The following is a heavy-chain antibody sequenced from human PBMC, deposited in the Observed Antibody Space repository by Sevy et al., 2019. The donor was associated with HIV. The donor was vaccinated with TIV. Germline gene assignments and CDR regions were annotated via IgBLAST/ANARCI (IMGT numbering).Heavy chain of an antibody. CDR3: AIKITLILVDQGPFDY. V-gene: IGHV3-23*01. CDR1: GFTFSNYA. CDR2: ISVSGDFT. J-gene: IGHJ4*02. Sequence: GGSLRLSCADSGFTFSNYAMAWVRQAPGKGLEWVSAISVSGDFTYYADSVRGRFTVSRDKSKNTLFLQMNSLRAEDTGVYYCAIKITLILVDQGPFDYWGQGTLVTVSS. D-gene: IGHD3-16*01.